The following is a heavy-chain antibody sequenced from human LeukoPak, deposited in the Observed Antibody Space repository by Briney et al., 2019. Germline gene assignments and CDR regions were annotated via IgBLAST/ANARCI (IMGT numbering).Heavy chain of an antibody. CDR3: AKVLYYDDAFDI. J-gene: IGHJ3*02. V-gene: IGHV3-23*01. CDR2: ISGSGGST. CDR1: GFTFSSYA. D-gene: IGHD3-22*01. Sequence: SGGSLRLSCAASGFTFSSYAMSWVRQAPGKGLEWVSAISGSGGSTYYADSVKGRFTISRDNYKNTLYLQMNSLRAEDTAVYYCAKVLYYDDAFDIWGQGTMVTVSS.